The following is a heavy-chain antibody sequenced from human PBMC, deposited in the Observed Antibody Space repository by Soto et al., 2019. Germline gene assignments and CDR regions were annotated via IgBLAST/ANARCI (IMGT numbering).Heavy chain of an antibody. D-gene: IGHD4-4*01. CDR1: GGSISSRNW. CDR2: ISHSGST. V-gene: IGHV4-4*02. CDR3: VRHQGYTNFHGHDAMDV. Sequence: QMQLHESGPGLVKASETLSLTCGISGGSISSRNWWSWVRQPPGKGLEWIGEISHSGSTNYNPTLKSRVTISIDTSNNHFSLNVSSVTAADTAVYYCVRHQGYTNFHGHDAMDVWGQGTTVNASS. J-gene: IGHJ6*02.